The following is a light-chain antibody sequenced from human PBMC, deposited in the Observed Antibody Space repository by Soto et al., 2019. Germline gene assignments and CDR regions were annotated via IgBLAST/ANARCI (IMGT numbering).Light chain of an antibody. J-gene: IGKJ4*01. CDR3: QPYYSYPLT. CDR2: AAS. V-gene: IGKV1-8*01. CDR1: QGINND. Sequence: AIRMTQSPSSLSASTGDRVTITCRASQGINNDLAWYQQKPGKAPKFLIYAASTLQRGVSSRFSGSGSGTDFTLSISYLQSEDFATYYCQPYYSYPLTFGGGTKVEIK.